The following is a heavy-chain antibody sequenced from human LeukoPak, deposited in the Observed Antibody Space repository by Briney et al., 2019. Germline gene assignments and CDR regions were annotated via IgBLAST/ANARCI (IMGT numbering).Heavy chain of an antibody. CDR3: ARDPGSRFNYGSGSYWFDP. CDR1: GFTFSSYA. J-gene: IGHJ5*02. Sequence: GSLRLSCAASGFTFSSYAMHWVRQAPGKGLEWVAVISYGGSNKYYADSVKGRFTISRDNSKNTLYLQMNSLRAEDTAVYYCARDPGSRFNYGSGSYWFDPWGQGTLVTVSS. CDR2: ISYGGSNK. V-gene: IGHV3-30*04. D-gene: IGHD3-10*01.